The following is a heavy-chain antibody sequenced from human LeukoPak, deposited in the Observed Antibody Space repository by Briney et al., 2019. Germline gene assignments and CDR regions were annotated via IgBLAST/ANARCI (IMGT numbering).Heavy chain of an antibody. D-gene: IGHD6-19*01. CDR3: AREPSGYSSGWYQGALFDY. J-gene: IGHJ4*02. Sequence: PGGSLRLSCAASGFTFSNAWMSWVRQAPGKGLEWVSAISGSGGSTYYADSVKGRFTISRDNSKNTLYLQMNSLSAEDTAVYYCAREPSGYSSGWYQGALFDYWGQGTLVTVSS. V-gene: IGHV3-23*01. CDR2: ISGSGGST. CDR1: GFTFSNAW.